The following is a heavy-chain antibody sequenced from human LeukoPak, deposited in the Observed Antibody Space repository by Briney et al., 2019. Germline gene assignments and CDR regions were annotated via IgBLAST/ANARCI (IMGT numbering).Heavy chain of an antibody. V-gene: IGHV4-59*08. CDR3: ARHYPAGIAVAGTSGDAFDI. CDR1: GGSIRSYY. Sequence: SDTLSLISCVSGGSIRSYYWSWIRQPPRPALKWMGYIYYSGSTNYNPSLKSRVTISVDTSKNQFSLKLSSVTAADTAVYYCARHYPAGIAVAGTSGDAFDIWGQGTMVTVSS. CDR2: IYYSGST. D-gene: IGHD6-19*01. J-gene: IGHJ3*02.